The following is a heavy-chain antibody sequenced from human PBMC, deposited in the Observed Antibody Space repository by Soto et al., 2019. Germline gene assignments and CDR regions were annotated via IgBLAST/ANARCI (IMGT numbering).Heavy chain of an antibody. V-gene: IGHV3-7*01. Sequence: EVQLVESGGGLVQPGGSLRRSCVDSGFTFSSYWMSWVRQAPVKGLEWVGNIKQDGSEENYVDSLKGRFTISRDNAKNSMYLQMNSLRAEDTAVYYCARIAATGRGWDVWGQGTTVVVSS. D-gene: IGHD6-13*01. J-gene: IGHJ6*02. CDR2: IKQDGSEE. CDR3: ARIAATGRGWDV. CDR1: GFTFSSYW.